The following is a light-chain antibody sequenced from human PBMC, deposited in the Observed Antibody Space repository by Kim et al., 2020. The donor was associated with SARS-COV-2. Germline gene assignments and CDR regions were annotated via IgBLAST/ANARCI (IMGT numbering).Light chain of an antibody. J-gene: IGLJ2*01. CDR2: GKN. V-gene: IGLV3-19*01. Sequence: SSELTQDPAVSVALGQTVRITCQGDSLRSYYASWYQQKPGQAPVLVIHGKNNRPSGIPDRFSGSSSGNTASLTITGAQAEDEADYYCNSRDSSGNRVFGGGTQLTVL. CDR3: NSRDSSGNRV. CDR1: SLRSYY.